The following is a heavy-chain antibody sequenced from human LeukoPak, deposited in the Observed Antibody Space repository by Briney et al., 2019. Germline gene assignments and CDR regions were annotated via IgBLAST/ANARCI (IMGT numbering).Heavy chain of an antibody. CDR3: ARGKRRGYYLSHFDY. Sequence: ASETLSLTCTVSGGSISSNNYYWSWIRQPPGKGLEWIGYIYYSGSTNYNPSLKSRVTISVDTSKNQFSLKLSSVTAADTAVYYCARGKRRGYYLSHFDYWGQGTLVTVSS. CDR1: GGSISSNNYY. J-gene: IGHJ4*02. CDR2: IYYSGST. V-gene: IGHV4-61*01. D-gene: IGHD3-3*01.